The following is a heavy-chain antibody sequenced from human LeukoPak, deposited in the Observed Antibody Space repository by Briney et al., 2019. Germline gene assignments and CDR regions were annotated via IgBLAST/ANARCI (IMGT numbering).Heavy chain of an antibody. J-gene: IGHJ4*02. CDR1: GFAFGSYA. CDR3: AKSAGVATIYFDC. V-gene: IGHV3-23*01. D-gene: IGHD5-12*01. Sequence: GGSLILSCTASGFAFGSYAMAWVRQAPGEGLEGVAAIGSDYDRVHEDSVKGRFTISRDNSKSTLYLQMDNLRPEDTAVYFCAKSAGVATIYFDCWGQGALVTVSS. CDR2: IGSDYDR.